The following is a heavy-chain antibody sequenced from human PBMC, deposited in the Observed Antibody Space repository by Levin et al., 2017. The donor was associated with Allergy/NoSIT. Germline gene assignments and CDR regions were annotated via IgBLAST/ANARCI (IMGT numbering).Heavy chain of an antibody. J-gene: IGHJ4*02. CDR2: IKQDGSEK. CDR3: ARDPEWLRVRETYYFDC. D-gene: IGHD5-12*01. CDR1: GFTFSSYW. Sequence: GESLKISCAASGFTFSSYWMSWVRQAPGKGLEWVANIKQDGSEKYYVDSVKGRFTISRDNAKNSVYLQMNSLRAEDTAVYYCARDPEWLRVRETYYFDCWGQGTLVTVSS. V-gene: IGHV3-7*04.